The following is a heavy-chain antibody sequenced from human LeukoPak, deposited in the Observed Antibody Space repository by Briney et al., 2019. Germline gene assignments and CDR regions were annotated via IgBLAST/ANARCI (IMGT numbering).Heavy chain of an antibody. CDR1: GFTFSSYW. J-gene: IGHJ6*03. CDR3: ARDGDYVWGSYRSWYMDV. D-gene: IGHD3-16*02. Sequence: PGGSLRPSCAASGFTFSSYWMHWVRQAPGKGLVWVSRINSDGSSTSYADSVKGRFTISRDNAKNTLYLQMNSLRAEDTAVYYCARDGDYVWGSYRSWYMDVWGKGTTVTVSS. V-gene: IGHV3-74*01. CDR2: INSDGSST.